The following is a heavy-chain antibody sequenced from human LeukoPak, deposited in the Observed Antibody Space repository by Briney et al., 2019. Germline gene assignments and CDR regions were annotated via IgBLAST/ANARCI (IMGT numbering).Heavy chain of an antibody. D-gene: IGHD5-18*01. Sequence: PGGSLRLSCAASGFTFDDYAMHWVRQAPGKGLGWVSGISWNGGSIGYADSVKGRFTISRDNSENIVYLQMNNLRVEDTAVYYCAGRPTGYSSGYIHWGQGTLVTVSS. CDR3: AGRPTGYSSGYIH. J-gene: IGHJ4*02. V-gene: IGHV3-9*01. CDR2: ISWNGGSI. CDR1: GFTFDDYA.